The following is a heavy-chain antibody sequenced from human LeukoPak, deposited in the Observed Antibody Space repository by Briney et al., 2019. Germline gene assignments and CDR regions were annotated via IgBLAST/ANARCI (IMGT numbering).Heavy chain of an antibody. V-gene: IGHV4-59*01. Sequence: SSETLSLTCTVSGGSISSYAWSWIRQPPGKGLERIGYIYYSGSTNYNPSLKSRVTISVDTSKNQFSLKLSSVTAADTAVYYCARDFYDSRGDAFDIWGQGTMVTVSS. J-gene: IGHJ3*02. D-gene: IGHD3-22*01. CDR1: GGSISSYA. CDR2: IYYSGST. CDR3: ARDFYDSRGDAFDI.